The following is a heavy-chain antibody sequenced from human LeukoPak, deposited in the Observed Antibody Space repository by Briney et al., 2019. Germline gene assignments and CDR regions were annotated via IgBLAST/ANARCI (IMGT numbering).Heavy chain of an antibody. D-gene: IGHD2-8*01. V-gene: IGHV3-21*04. J-gene: IGHJ4*02. CDR1: GFTFSSYS. CDR2: ISTTGNYI. CDR3: ARSLYYFDF. Sequence: GGSLRLSCTASGFTFSSYSMNWVRQAPGKGLEWVSSISTTGNYIYYADSLKGRFTISRDNAKNSLYLQMNSLRAEDTAVYYCARSLYYFDFWGQGTLVTVSS.